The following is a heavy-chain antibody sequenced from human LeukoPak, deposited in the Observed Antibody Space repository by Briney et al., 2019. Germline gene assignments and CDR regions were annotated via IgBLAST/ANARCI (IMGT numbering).Heavy chain of an antibody. D-gene: IGHD5-12*01. V-gene: IGHV4-61*01. J-gene: IGHJ4*02. CDR2: IYYTGST. CDR3: ARGSGYNFDY. CDR1: GGSVSSGSYY. Sequence: SETLSLTCTVSGGSVSSGSYYWSWIRQPPGKGLEWIGYIYYTGSTNYNPSLKCRVTISVDTSKNQFSLKLSSVTAADTAVYYCARGSGYNFDYWGQGALVTVSS.